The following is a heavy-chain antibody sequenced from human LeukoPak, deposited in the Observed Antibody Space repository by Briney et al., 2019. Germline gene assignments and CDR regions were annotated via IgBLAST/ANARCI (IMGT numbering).Heavy chain of an antibody. D-gene: IGHD1-1*01. Sequence: ASVKVSCKASGYTFTSYYIDWVRQAPGQGLECMGVINPSGGSTRYAQKFQGRVTMTGDPSTRTVYMELSSLTSDDTAVYYCARGTTDAYWGQGTPVTVSS. CDR2: INPSGGST. V-gene: IGHV1-46*01. CDR1: GYTFTSYY. J-gene: IGHJ4*02. CDR3: ARGTTDAY.